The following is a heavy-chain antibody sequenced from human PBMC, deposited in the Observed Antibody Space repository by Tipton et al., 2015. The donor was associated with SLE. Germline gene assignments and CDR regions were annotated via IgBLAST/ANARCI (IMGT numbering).Heavy chain of an antibody. V-gene: IGHV4-34*12. Sequence: TLSLTCAVDGASFSDYYWMWVRQPPGKGLEWIGEFIHSETTNYNPSLKSRVTISVDTSKNELSLRMTSVTAADTAMYYCARRIDYGKSWDYWGQGILVAVFS. CDR2: FIHSETT. CDR3: ARRIDYGKSWDY. D-gene: IGHD4-17*01. CDR1: GASFSDYY. J-gene: IGHJ4*02.